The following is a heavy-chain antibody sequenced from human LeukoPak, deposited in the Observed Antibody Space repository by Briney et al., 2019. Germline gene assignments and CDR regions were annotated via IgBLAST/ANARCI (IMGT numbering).Heavy chain of an antibody. V-gene: IGHV1-2*06. CDR1: GYTFTGYY. D-gene: IGHD5-18*01. CDR3: ARGTLIQLWCYGMDV. J-gene: IGHJ6*02. CDR2: INPNSGGT. Sequence: ASVKVSCKASGYTFTGYYMHWVRQAPGQGLEWMGRINPNSGGTNYAQKFQGRVTMTRDTSISTAYMELSRLRSDDTAVYYFARGTLIQLWCYGMDVWGQGTTVTVSS.